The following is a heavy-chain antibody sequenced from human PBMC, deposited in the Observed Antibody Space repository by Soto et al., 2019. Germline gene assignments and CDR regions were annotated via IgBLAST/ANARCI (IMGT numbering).Heavy chain of an antibody. J-gene: IGHJ4*02. CDR1: GFTFSNYW. V-gene: IGHV3-74*01. D-gene: IGHD3-16*01. CDR2: IKSDGTYT. Sequence: GGSLRLSCTASGFTFSNYWMHWVRQAAGKGLEWVSRIKSDGTYTNYADSVKGRFTISRDNAKNTLSLQMHSLRAEDTAVYFCVGEDFDYWSQGTQVTVSS. CDR3: VGEDFDY.